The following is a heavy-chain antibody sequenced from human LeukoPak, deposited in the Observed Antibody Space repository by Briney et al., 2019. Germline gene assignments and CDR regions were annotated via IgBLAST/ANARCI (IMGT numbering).Heavy chain of an antibody. CDR1: GFTVSSNY. Sequence: GGSLRLSCAASGFTVSSNYMSWVRQAPGKGLEWVSVIYSGGSTYYADSVKGRFTISRDNSKNTLYLQMNSLRAEDTAVYYCARDPSKPAAEGGGYWGQGTLVTVSS. V-gene: IGHV3-66*01. J-gene: IGHJ4*02. D-gene: IGHD2-2*01. CDR2: IYSGGST. CDR3: ARDPSKPAAEGGGY.